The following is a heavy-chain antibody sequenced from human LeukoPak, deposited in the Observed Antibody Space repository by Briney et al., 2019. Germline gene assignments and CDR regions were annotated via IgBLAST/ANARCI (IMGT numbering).Heavy chain of an antibody. CDR2: IWSDGNNK. V-gene: IGHV3-33*01. CDR1: GFTFSSFG. J-gene: IGHJ6*02. D-gene: IGHD3-16*01. CDR3: ARDMTYYYGMDV. Sequence: SGGSLRLSCAASGFTFSSFGMHWVRQAPGKGLEWVAVIWSDGNNKYYADSVKGRFTISRDNSKNTLYLQMNSPRAEDTAVYYCARDMTYYYGMDVWGQGTTVTVSS.